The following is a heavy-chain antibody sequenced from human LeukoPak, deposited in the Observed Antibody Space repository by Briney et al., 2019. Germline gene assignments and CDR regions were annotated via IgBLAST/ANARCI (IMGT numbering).Heavy chain of an antibody. J-gene: IGHJ4*02. CDR2: INHSGST. Sequence: SETLSLTCAVYGGSFRDYGWTWVRQPPGKGLEWIGEINHSGSTNYNPSLKSRVTISVDTSKNQFSLKLTSVTAADTAVYYCARGTPGYWGQGSLVTVSS. CDR3: ARGTPGY. CDR1: GGSFRDYG. V-gene: IGHV4-34*01.